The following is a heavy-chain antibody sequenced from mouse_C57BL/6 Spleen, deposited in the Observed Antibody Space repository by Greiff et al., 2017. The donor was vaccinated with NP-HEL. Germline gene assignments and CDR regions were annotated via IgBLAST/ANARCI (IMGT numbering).Heavy chain of an antibody. CDR1: GYAFSSYW. V-gene: IGHV1-80*01. J-gene: IGHJ3*01. D-gene: IGHD6-1*01. CDR3: ATLPLQPLFAY. CDR2: IYPGDGDT. Sequence: QVQLKESGAELVKPGASVKISCKASGYAFSSYWMNWVKQRPGKGLEWIGQIYPGDGDTNYNGKFKGKATLTADKSSSTAYMQLSSLTSEDSAVYFCATLPLQPLFAYWGQGTLVTVSA.